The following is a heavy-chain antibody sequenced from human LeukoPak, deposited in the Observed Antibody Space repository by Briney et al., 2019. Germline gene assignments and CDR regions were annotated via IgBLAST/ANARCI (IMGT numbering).Heavy chain of an antibody. J-gene: IGHJ6*03. CDR2: ISAYNGNT. Sequence: AASVKVSCKASGGTFTHYVISWVRQAPGQGLEWMGWISAYNGNTNYAQKLQGRVTMTTDTSTSTAYMELRSLRSDDTAVYYCARVHYYGSGSKYYYCYYMDVWGKGTTVTISS. CDR1: GGTFTHYV. D-gene: IGHD3-10*01. CDR3: ARVHYYGSGSKYYYCYYMDV. V-gene: IGHV1-18*01.